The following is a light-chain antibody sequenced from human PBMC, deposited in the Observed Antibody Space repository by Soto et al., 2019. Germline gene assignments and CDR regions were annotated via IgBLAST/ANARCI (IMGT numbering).Light chain of an antibody. V-gene: IGKV3-15*01. CDR3: QQHNNWPPLT. CDR2: CAS. J-gene: IGKJ4*01. CDR1: QSVSSN. Sequence: VLLPPSPDTLSVSPVSSSRLSFRESQSVSSNLAWYQQKPGQAPPLLIYCASTRATGIPPRFSGSGSGTEFTLTISSLQSEDFAVYYCQQHNNWPPLTFGRGTKGDIK.